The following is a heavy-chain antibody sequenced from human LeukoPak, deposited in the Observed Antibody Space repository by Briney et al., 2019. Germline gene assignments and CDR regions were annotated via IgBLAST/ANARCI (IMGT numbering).Heavy chain of an antibody. CDR2: IKQDGSEK. Sequence: TGGSLRLSCAASGFTFSSYWMRWVRQAPGKGLEWVANIKQDGSEKYYVDSVKGRFTISRDNAKNSLYLQMNSLRAEDTAVYYCARDGGSGIRYDNYIYYGMDVWGQGTTVTVSS. V-gene: IGHV3-7*05. J-gene: IGHJ6*02. D-gene: IGHD3-16*01. CDR3: ARDGGSGIRYDNYIYYGMDV. CDR1: GFTFSSYW.